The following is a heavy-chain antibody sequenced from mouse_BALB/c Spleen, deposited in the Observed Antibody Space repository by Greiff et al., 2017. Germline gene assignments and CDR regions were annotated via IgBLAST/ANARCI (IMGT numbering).Heavy chain of an antibody. Sequence: EVMLVESGGGLVKPGGSLKLSCAASGFTFSSYAMSWVRQTPEKRLEWVASISSGGSTYYPDSVKGRFTISRDNARNILYLQMSSLRSEDTAMYYCARGGTEWFAYWGQGTLVTVSA. J-gene: IGHJ3*01. CDR1: GFTFSSYA. CDR3: ARGGTEWFAY. D-gene: IGHD2-14*01. CDR2: ISSGGST. V-gene: IGHV5-6-5*01.